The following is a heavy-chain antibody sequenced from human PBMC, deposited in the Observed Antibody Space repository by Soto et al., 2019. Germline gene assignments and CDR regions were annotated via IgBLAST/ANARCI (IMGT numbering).Heavy chain of an antibody. V-gene: IGHV2-5*01. CDR1: GFSLSTTGVA. Sequence: SGPTLVNPTQTLTLACTFSGFSLSTTGVAVGWIRQSPRRALEWLAVIFWNDYKTYSPSLESRLTITKDTSKNQVVLSMTNVDPVDTATYYCAHASVKLMVFGELLHYFRFWGQGTRVTVYS. CDR3: AHASVKLMVFGELLHYFRF. CDR2: IFWNDYK. J-gene: IGHJ4*02. D-gene: IGHD3-10*02.